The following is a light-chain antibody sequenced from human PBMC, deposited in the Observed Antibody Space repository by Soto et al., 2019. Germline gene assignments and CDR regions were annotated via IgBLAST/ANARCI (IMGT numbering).Light chain of an antibody. CDR1: QSINSF. V-gene: IGKV3-20*01. Sequence: EIVLTQSPGTLSLSPGEGATLSCRASQSINSFLAWYQQRRGQAPRLLIHGASNRATGIPDRFSGSGSGTDFTLTISRLEPEDFAVYYCQQYGDSPVTFGQGTKVDIK. J-gene: IGKJ1*01. CDR2: GAS. CDR3: QQYGDSPVT.